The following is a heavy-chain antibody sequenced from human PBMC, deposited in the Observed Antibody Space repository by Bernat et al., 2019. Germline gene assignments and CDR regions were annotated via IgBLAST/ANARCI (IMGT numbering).Heavy chain of an antibody. CDR3: VRDPNRRLDY. D-gene: IGHD1/OR15-1a*01. J-gene: IGHJ4*02. CDR2: INIDGTTT. CDR1: GFIFSSYW. V-gene: IGHV3-74*01. Sequence: EVQLVESGGGLVQPGGTLTLFCAASGFIFSSYWMHWVRQAPGKGLVWVSRINIDGTTTNYADSVKGRFTMSRDNAKNTVYLQMNSLRAEDTAVYYCVRDPNRRLDYWGQGTQVTVSP.